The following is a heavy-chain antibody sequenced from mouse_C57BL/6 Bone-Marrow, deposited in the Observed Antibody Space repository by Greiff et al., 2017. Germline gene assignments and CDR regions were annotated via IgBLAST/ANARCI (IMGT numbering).Heavy chain of an antibody. V-gene: IGHV1-50*01. D-gene: IGHD4-1*01. CDR1: GYTFTSYW. CDR3: ARSGTGSYFDY. Sequence: QVQLKQPGAELVKPGASVKLSCKASGYTFTSYWMQWVKQRPGQGLEWIGEIDPSDSYTNYNQKFKGKATLTVDTSSSTAYMQLSSLTSEDSAVYYCARSGTGSYFDYWGQGTTLTVSS. CDR2: IDPSDSYT. J-gene: IGHJ2*01.